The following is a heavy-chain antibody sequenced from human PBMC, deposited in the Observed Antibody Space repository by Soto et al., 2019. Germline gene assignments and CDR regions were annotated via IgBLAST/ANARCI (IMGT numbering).Heavy chain of an antibody. CDR2: ISGSGGST. J-gene: IGHJ5*02. V-gene: IGHV3-23*01. CDR1: GFTFSSYA. CDR3: AKDHLLVVTAIPRNWFDP. Sequence: EVQLLESGGGLVQPGGSLRLSCAASGFTFSSYAMSWVRQAPGKGLEWVSAISGSGGSTYYADSVKGRFTISRDSSKNTLYLQMNSLRAEDTAVYYCAKDHLLVVTAIPRNWFDPWGQGTLVTVSS. D-gene: IGHD2-21*02.